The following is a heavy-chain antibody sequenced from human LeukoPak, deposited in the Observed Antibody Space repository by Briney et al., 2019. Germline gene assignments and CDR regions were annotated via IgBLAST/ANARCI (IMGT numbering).Heavy chain of an antibody. V-gene: IGHV4-30-2*03. J-gene: IGHJ6*03. D-gene: IGHD6-13*01. Sequence: PSETLSLTCTVSGGSISSGGYYWSWIRQPPGKGLEWIGYIYYSGSTYYNPSLKSRVTISVDTSKNQFSLKLSSVTAADTAVYYCARHRGAAGTPDYMDVWGKGTTVTVSS. CDR3: ARHRGAAGTPDYMDV. CDR1: GGSISSGGYY. CDR2: IYYSGST.